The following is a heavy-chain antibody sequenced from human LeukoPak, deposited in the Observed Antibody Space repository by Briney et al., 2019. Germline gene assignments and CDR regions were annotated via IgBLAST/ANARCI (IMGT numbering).Heavy chain of an antibody. V-gene: IGHV1-8*03. Sequence: ASVKVSCKASGYTFTGYYMHWVRQAPGQGLEWMGLINPNSGGTGYAQKFQGRVTITRNTSISTAYMELSSLRSEDTAVYYCARDSQRIVVVPAAMVWFDPWGQGTLVTVSS. D-gene: IGHD2-2*01. J-gene: IGHJ5*02. CDR2: INPNSGGT. CDR3: ARDSQRIVVVPAAMVWFDP. CDR1: GYTFTGYY.